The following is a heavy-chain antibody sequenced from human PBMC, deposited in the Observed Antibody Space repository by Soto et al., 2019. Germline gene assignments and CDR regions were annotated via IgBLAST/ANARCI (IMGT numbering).Heavy chain of an antibody. Sequence: QVQLQESGPGLVKPSETLSLTCTVSGGSISSYYWNWIRQTAGKGLEWIGRIYTSRHTNYNPSLKSRVTMSVDTSKNQFSLKLSSVTAADTAVYYCARGAAAGVDYGMDVWGQGTTVTVSS. D-gene: IGHD6-13*01. CDR2: IYTSRHT. V-gene: IGHV4-4*07. CDR3: ARGAAAGVDYGMDV. J-gene: IGHJ6*02. CDR1: GGSISSYY.